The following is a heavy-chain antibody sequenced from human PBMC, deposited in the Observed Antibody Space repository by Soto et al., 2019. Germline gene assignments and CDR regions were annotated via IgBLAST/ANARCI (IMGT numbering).Heavy chain of an antibody. V-gene: IGHV3-53*01. CDR3: ARRSVAAAGIYYYYGMDV. D-gene: IGHD6-13*01. Sequence: VGSLRLSCAASGFTVSSNYMSWVRQAPGKGLEWVSVIYSGGSTYYADSVKGRFTISRDNSKNTLYLQMNSLRAEDTAAYYCARRSVAAAGIYYYYGMDVWGQRTTVTVSS. CDR2: IYSGGST. CDR1: GFTVSSNY. J-gene: IGHJ6*02.